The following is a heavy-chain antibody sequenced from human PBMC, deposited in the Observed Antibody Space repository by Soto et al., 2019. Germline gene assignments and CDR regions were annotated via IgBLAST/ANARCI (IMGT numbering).Heavy chain of an antibody. CDR3: AKDAGWKISMIRGVTYYFDY. CDR2: ISYDGSNI. D-gene: IGHD3-10*01. CDR1: RFTFRSYG. Sequence: GGSLRLSCAASRFTFRSYGMHWVRLAPGKGLEWVAVISYDGSNIYYADSVKGRFTISRDNSKDTLYLQMNSLRAEDTAVYYCAKDAGWKISMIRGVTYYFDYWGQGTLVTVSS. V-gene: IGHV3-30*18. J-gene: IGHJ4*02.